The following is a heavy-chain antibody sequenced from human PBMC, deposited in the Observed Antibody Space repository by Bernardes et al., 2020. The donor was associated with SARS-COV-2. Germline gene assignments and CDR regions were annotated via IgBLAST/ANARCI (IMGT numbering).Heavy chain of an antibody. CDR1: GFTFRNSW. Sequence: VGALFLSCIASGFTFRNSWMSWVRQAPGKGLEWVANIKQDGSEKYYVDSVKGRFTISRDNAKNSVYLQMSSLRAEDTAVYYCAKDLYTKNMGYYYNGMDVWGQGTTVTVSS. CDR2: IKQDGSEK. D-gene: IGHD2-8*01. J-gene: IGHJ6*02. V-gene: IGHV3-7*01. CDR3: AKDLYTKNMGYYYNGMDV.